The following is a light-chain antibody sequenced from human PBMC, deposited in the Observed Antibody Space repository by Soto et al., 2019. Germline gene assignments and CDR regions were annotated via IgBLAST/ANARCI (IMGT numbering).Light chain of an antibody. Sequence: DIQMTHSASTLSASVGDRVTITWRASQSISSWLAWYQQKPGKAPKLLIYDASSLESGVPSRFSGSGSGTEFTLTISSLQTDDFATYYCQQYHGYSLTFGQGTKVDIK. J-gene: IGKJ1*01. CDR2: DAS. CDR1: QSISSW. CDR3: QQYHGYSLT. V-gene: IGKV1-5*01.